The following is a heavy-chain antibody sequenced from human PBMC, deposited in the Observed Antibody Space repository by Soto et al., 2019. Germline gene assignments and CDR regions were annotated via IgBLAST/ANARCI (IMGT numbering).Heavy chain of an antibody. D-gene: IGHD5-18*01. CDR2: ISSNGGST. Sequence: GWSLRLSCSASVFTFSSYAMHWVRQAPGKGLEYVSAISSNGGSTYYADSVKGRFTISRDNSKNTLYLQMSSLRAEDTAVYYCVKVSDGYSYYFDYWGQGTLVTVSS. CDR1: VFTFSSYA. J-gene: IGHJ4*02. CDR3: VKVSDGYSYYFDY. V-gene: IGHV3-64D*06.